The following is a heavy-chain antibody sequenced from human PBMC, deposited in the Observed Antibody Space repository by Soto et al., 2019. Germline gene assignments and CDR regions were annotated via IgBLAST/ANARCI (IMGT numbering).Heavy chain of an antibody. Sequence: GGSLRLSCAASQFSFSSYWMHWVRQVPGKGPAWVSRINHDGSKTEYADSVKGRFTISRDNTNNTLYLQMNSLRVEDTAMYYCVREPWGITAREVPDYWGQGTLVTVSS. CDR3: VREPWGITAREVPDY. CDR1: QFSFSSYW. J-gene: IGHJ4*02. CDR2: INHDGSKT. D-gene: IGHD6-6*01. V-gene: IGHV3-74*01.